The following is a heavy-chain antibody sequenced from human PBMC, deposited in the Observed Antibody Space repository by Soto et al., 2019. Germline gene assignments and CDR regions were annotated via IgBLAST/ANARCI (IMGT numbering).Heavy chain of an antibody. D-gene: IGHD1-26*01. CDR3: ARDLPIVGTTTWDY. CDR1: GYTFTGYY. Sequence: SVQVSCKASGYTFTGYYIHWVRHTPGQGLEWMGWINPNNGGTNYVQKFQGRVTMTRDTSISTAYMELRRLTSDDTAVYYCARDLPIVGTTTWDYWGQGTLVTVSS. CDR2: INPNNGGT. V-gene: IGHV1-2*02. J-gene: IGHJ4*02.